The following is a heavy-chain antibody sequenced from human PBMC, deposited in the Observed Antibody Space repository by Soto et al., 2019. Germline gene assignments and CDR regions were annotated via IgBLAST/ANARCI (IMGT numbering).Heavy chain of an antibody. J-gene: IGHJ6*02. Sequence: EVQLVESGGGLVKPGGSLRLSCAASGFSFSSAWMNWVRQAPGKGLEWVGRSNRKIDGEKTDYAAPVKGRFTISRDDSKNTLSLQMDSLKADDSAVYYCTTGSVEGVWGQGTTVTVSS. CDR3: TTGSVEGV. CDR2: SNRKIDGEKT. CDR1: GFSFSSAW. V-gene: IGHV3-15*07.